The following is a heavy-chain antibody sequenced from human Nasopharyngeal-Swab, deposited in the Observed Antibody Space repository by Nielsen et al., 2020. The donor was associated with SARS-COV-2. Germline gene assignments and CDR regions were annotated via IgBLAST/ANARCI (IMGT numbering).Heavy chain of an antibody. D-gene: IGHD5-12*01. CDR1: GFTFSNAW. J-gene: IGHJ4*02. Sequence: GESLKISCAASGFTFSNAWMSWVRQAPGKGLEWVGRIKSKTDGGTTDYAAPVKGRFTISRDDSKNTLYLQMNSLKTEDTAVYYCTTPGGEWLSDFDYWGQGTLVTVSS. V-gene: IGHV3-15*01. CDR3: TTPGGEWLSDFDY. CDR2: IKSKTDGGTT.